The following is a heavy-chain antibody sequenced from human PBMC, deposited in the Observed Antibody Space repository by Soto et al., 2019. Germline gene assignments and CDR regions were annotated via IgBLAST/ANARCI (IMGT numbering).Heavy chain of an antibody. J-gene: IGHJ6*02. V-gene: IGHV1-2*04. CDR3: ASATALNYYYGMDV. CDR1: GYTFTGYY. Sequence: ASVKVSCKASGYTFTGYYMHWVRQAPGQGLEWMGWINPNSGGTNYAQKFQGWVTMTRDTSISTAYMELSRLRSDDTAVYYCASATALNYYYGMDVWGQGTTVTVSS. CDR2: INPNSGGT. D-gene: IGHD5-18*01.